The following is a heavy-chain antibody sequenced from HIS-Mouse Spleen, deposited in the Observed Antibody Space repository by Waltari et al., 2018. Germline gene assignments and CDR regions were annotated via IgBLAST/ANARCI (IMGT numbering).Heavy chain of an antibody. CDR2: ISYDGSNK. Sequence: KGLEWVAVISYDGSNKYYADSVKGRFTISRDNSKNTLYLQMNSLRAEDTAVYYCAKPTGIAAAGFDYWGQGTLVTVSS. J-gene: IGHJ4*02. V-gene: IGHV3-30*18. D-gene: IGHD6-13*01. CDR3: AKPTGIAAAGFDY.